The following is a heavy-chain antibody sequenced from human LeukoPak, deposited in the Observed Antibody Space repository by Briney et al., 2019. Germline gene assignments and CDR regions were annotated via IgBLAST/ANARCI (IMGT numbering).Heavy chain of an antibody. V-gene: IGHV1-46*01. CDR2: INPSGGST. Sequence: ASVKVSCKASGYTFTSYYMHWVRQAPGQGLEWMGIINPSGGSTSYAQKFQGRVTMTRDTSTSTVYMELSSLRSEDTAVYYCARLWGRNYYDSSGYYLEAFDYWGQGTLVTVSS. CDR3: ARLWGRNYYDSSGYYLEAFDY. J-gene: IGHJ4*02. D-gene: IGHD3-22*01. CDR1: GYTFTSYY.